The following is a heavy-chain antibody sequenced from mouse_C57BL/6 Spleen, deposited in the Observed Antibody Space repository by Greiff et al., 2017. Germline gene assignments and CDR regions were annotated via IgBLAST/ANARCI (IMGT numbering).Heavy chain of an antibody. D-gene: IGHD6-1*01. J-gene: IGHJ3*01. V-gene: IGHV1-19*01. CDR3: ARGQASAWFAY. Sequence: EVQLQQSGPVLVQPGASVKMSCKASGYTFTDYYMNWVKQSHGKSLEWIGVINPYNGGTSYNQKFKGKATLTVDKSSSTAYMELNSLTSEDSAVYYCARGQASAWFAYWGQGTLVTVSA. CDR2: INPYNGGT. CDR1: GYTFTDYY.